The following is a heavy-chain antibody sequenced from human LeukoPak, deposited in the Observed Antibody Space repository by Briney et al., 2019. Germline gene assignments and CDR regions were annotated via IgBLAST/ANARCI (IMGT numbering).Heavy chain of an antibody. CDR3: ARKGSIVAYDY. Sequence: ASVKVSCKASGGTFSSYAISWVRQAPGQGLEWMGWMNPNSGNTGYAQKFQGRVTMTRNTSISTAYMELSSLRSEDTAVYYCARKGSIVAYDYWGQGTLVTVSS. J-gene: IGHJ4*02. CDR1: GGTFSSYA. CDR2: MNPNSGNT. D-gene: IGHD5-12*01. V-gene: IGHV1-8*02.